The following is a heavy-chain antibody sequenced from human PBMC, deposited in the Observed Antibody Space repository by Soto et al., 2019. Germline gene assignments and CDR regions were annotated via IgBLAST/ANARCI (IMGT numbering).Heavy chain of an antibody. CDR2: VSAYNGNT. D-gene: IGHD2-15*01. V-gene: IGHV1-18*01. CDR3: ARPYLDCSGGSCYLYWYFDL. J-gene: IGHJ2*01. Sequence: GASVKVSCKASGYTFTSYGISWVRQAPGQGLEWMGWVSAYNGNTNYAQKLQGRVTMTTDTSTSTAYMELRSLRSDDTAVYYCARPYLDCSGGSCYLYWYFDLWGRGTLVTVSS. CDR1: GYTFTSYG.